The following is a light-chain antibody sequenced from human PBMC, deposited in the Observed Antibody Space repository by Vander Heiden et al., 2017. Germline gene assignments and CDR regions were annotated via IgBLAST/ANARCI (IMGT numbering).Light chain of an antibody. CDR1: KVGDKY. CDR3: QAWDSSTGEV. Sequence: SYELTQPPSVSVSPGQTASITCSGDKVGDKYACWYQQKPGQSPVLVIYQDSKRPSGIPERFSGSNSGNTATLTISGTQAMEEADYYCQAWDSSTGEVFGGGTKLTVL. CDR2: QDS. J-gene: IGLJ2*01. V-gene: IGLV3-1*01.